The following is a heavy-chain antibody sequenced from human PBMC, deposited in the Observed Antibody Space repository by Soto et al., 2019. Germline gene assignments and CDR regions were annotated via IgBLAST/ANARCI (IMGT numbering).Heavy chain of an antibody. D-gene: IGHD2-15*01. CDR3: ARIAHCSGGSCYFYYYMDV. V-gene: IGHV4-59*08. J-gene: IGHJ6*03. Sequence: SETLSLTCTVSGGSISNYYWSWIRQPPGKGLEYIGYIYYSGTTKYNPSLKSRVTISVDTSKNQFSLKLSSVTAADTAVYYCARIAHCSGGSCYFYYYMDVWGKGTTVTVSS. CDR2: IYYSGTT. CDR1: GGSISNYY.